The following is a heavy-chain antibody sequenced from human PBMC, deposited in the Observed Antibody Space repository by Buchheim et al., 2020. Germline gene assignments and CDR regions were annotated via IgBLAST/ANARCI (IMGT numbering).Heavy chain of an antibody. CDR1: GFTFSSYW. J-gene: IGHJ5*02. D-gene: IGHD6-6*01. V-gene: IGHV3-74*01. CDR3: ARNFEYSSSWAGEFDP. Sequence: EVQLVESGGGLVQPGGSLRLSCAASGFTFSSYWMHWVRQAPGKGLVWVSRINSDGSSTSYADSVKGRFIISRDNAKNTLYLQMNSLRAEDTAVYYCARNFEYSSSWAGEFDPGGQGTLVTVSS. CDR2: INSDGSST.